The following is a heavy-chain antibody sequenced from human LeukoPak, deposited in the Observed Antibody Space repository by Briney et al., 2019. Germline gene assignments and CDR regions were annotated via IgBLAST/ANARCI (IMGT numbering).Heavy chain of an antibody. CDR2: INPNSGGT. Sequence: VXXVTVSYKXTGYTFTVYDMEWGRQAPGQGEERMGWINPNSGGTNYSQKFQGRVSMTRDRASSTAYMQLSRLRSDDTAVYYCAREHSWNNCFDPWGQGTLVTVSS. D-gene: IGHD1-20*01. CDR1: GYTFTVYD. CDR3: AREHSWNNCFDP. V-gene: IGHV1-2*02. J-gene: IGHJ5*02.